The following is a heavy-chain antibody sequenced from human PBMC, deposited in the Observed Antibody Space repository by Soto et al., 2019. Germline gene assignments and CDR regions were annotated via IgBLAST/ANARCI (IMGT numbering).Heavy chain of an antibody. CDR3: AKDRLGVPHYYGSGRPLDY. CDR1: GFTFSSYG. Sequence: PGGSLRLSCAASGFTFSSYGMHWVRQAPGKGLEWVAAISYDGSNKYYADSAKGRFTISRDNSKNTLYLQMNSLRAEDTAVYYCAKDRLGVPHYYGSGRPLDYWGQGTLVTVSS. D-gene: IGHD3-10*01. CDR2: ISYDGSNK. J-gene: IGHJ4*02. V-gene: IGHV3-30*18.